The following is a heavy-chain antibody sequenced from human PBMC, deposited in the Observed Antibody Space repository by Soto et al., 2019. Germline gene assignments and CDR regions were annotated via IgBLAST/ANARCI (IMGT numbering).Heavy chain of an antibody. V-gene: IGHV3-23*01. CDR1: GFTSTNYV. Sequence: EVHLLDSGGGLVQPGGSLRLSCAASGFTSTNYVMNWVRQAPGKGLEWVSSISGSGTTTFYADSVKGRFIISRDNSTNTLYLQMNSLRAEDTALYYCAKDRVGGVPDAFDIWGQGTMVTVS. CDR2: ISGSGTTT. CDR3: AKDRVGGVPDAFDI. J-gene: IGHJ3*02. D-gene: IGHD2-8*01.